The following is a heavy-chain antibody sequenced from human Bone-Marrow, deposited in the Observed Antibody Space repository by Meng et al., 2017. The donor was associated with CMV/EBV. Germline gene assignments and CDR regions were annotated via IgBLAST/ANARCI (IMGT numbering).Heavy chain of an antibody. Sequence: ASVKVSCKASGYTFTGYYMQWVRQAPGQGLEWMGWINPNSGGTNYAQKFQGRVTMTRDTSIDTAYMDLSSLRSDDTAVYYCARDGGSPNDYWGQGTLVTVSS. CDR3: ARDGGSPNDY. D-gene: IGHD1-26*01. J-gene: IGHJ4*02. CDR1: GYTFTGYY. CDR2: INPNSGGT. V-gene: IGHV1-2*02.